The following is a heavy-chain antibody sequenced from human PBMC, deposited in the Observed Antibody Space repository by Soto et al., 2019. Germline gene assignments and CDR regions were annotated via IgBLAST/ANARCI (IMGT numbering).Heavy chain of an antibody. V-gene: IGHV3-9*01. CDR3: AKVRRAVKYNGYDAFDI. CDR2: ISWNSGSI. J-gene: IGHJ3*02. D-gene: IGHD1-20*01. Sequence: EVQLVESGGGLVQPGRSLRLSCAASGFTFDDYAMHWVRHAPGKGLEWASGISWNSGSIGYAGSVKGRFTISRDNAKNSLYLQMNSLRAEDTALYDCAKVRRAVKYNGYDAFDIWGQGTMVTVSS. CDR1: GFTFDDYA.